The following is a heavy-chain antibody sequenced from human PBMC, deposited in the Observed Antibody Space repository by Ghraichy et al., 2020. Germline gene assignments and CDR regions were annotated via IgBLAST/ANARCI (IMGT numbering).Heavy chain of an antibody. V-gene: IGHV4-61*02. CDR3: ARSDRYYYGSGRDFDN. CDR2: IYTSGRT. D-gene: IGHD3-10*01. CDR1: GGSITSGTYY. J-gene: IGHJ4*02. Sequence: SETLSLTCSVSGGSITSGTYYWSWIRQPAGKGLEWIGRIYTSGRTNYNPSLESRVSMSIDTSKNQFSLRLSSVTAADTAVYYCARSDRYYYGSGRDFDNWGQGTLVTVSS.